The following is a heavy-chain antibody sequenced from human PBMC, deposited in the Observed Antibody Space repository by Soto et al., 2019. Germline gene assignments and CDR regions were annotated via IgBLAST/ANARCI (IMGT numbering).Heavy chain of an antibody. CDR2: IKQDGSEK. D-gene: IGHD6-13*01. J-gene: IGHJ4*02. CDR3: ARDSGSSCPSFVN. Sequence: GGSLRLSCAASGFTFSSYWMSWVRQAPGKGLEWVANIKQDGSEKYYVDSVKGRFTISRDNAKNSLYLQMNSLRAEDTAVYYCARDSGSSCPSFVNWGQGTLVTVSS. V-gene: IGHV3-7*01. CDR1: GFTFSSYW.